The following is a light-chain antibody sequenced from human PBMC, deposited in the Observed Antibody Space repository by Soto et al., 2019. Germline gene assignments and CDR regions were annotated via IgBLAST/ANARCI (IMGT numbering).Light chain of an antibody. CDR2: DAS. V-gene: IGKV3-11*01. J-gene: IGKJ2*01. Sequence: DIVLTQSPATLSLSPGERATLSCRASQSVSSYLAWYQQKPGQAPRLLIYDASNRATGIPARFSGSGSVTDFTLTISSLGPEDSAVYYCHQRFNWPRTFGQGTKLEIK. CDR3: HQRFNWPRT. CDR1: QSVSSY.